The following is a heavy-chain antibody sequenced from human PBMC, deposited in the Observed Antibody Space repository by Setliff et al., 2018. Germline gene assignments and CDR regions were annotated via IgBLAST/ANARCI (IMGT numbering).Heavy chain of an antibody. CDR3: ARVSWLRGGGDPDGVDY. CDR2: INPKSGGT. D-gene: IGHD5-12*01. V-gene: IGHV1-2*02. Sequence: GASVKVSCKASGSSFTDYYMHWVRQVPGRGLEWMGWINPKSGGTRYAQKFQGRVTMTRDTSISTAYMELSSLRSDDTAVYYCARVSWLRGGGDPDGVDYWGQGTLVTVSS. J-gene: IGHJ4*02. CDR1: GSSFTDYY.